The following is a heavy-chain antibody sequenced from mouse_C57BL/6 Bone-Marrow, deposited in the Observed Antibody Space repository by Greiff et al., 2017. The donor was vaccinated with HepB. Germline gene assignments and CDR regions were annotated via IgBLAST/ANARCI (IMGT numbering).Heavy chain of an antibody. CDR1: GYTFTSYW. V-gene: IGHV1-64*01. D-gene: IGHD2-2*01. CDR2: IHPNSGST. CDR3: PRPLWLRRGFAY. Sequence: VQLQQPGAELVKPGASVKLSCKASGYTFTSYWMHWVKQRPGQGLEWIGMIHPNSGSTNYNEKFKSKATLTVDKSSSTAYMQLSSLTSEDSAVYYCPRPLWLRRGFAYWGQGTLVTVSA. J-gene: IGHJ3*01.